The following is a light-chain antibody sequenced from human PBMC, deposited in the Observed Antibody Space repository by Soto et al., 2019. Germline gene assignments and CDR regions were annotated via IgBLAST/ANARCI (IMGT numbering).Light chain of an antibody. CDR3: QQYGRSPRT. V-gene: IGKV3-20*01. Sequence: EIVLTQSPGTLSLSPGERATLSCRASQSVSSSYLAWYQQKPGQAPRLLIYGAYRRPTGIPDRINGSGSGTDFTLTISRLEPEDFAVYYWQQYGRSPRTFGQGTKLEIK. CDR2: GAY. CDR1: QSVSSSY. J-gene: IGKJ2*01.